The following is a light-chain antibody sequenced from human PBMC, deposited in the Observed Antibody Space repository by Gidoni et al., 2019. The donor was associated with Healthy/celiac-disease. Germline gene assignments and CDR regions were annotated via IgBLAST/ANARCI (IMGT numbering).Light chain of an antibody. CDR1: QSASSSY. CDR2: GAS. Sequence: EIVLTQSPGTLSLSPGERATLSCRASQSASSSYLAWYQQKPGQAPRLLIYGASSRATGIPDRFSGSGSGTDFTLTISRVEPEDFAVYYCQQYGSSPFTFGPGTKVDIK. J-gene: IGKJ3*01. CDR3: QQYGSSPFT. V-gene: IGKV3-20*01.